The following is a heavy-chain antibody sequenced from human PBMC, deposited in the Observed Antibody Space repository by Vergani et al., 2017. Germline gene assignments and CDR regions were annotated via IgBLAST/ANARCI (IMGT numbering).Heavy chain of an antibody. CDR2: ISSSSSYI. J-gene: IGHJ4*02. V-gene: IGHV3-21*01. CDR3: AXDSPALGVNSCLDY. D-gene: IGHD4-23*01. CDR1: GFTFSSYS. Sequence: EVQLVESGGGLVKPGGSLRLSCAASGFTFSSYSMNWVRQAPGKGLEWVSSISSSSSYIYYADSVKGRFTISRDNAKNSLYLQMNSLRAEDTAVYYCAXDSPALGVNSCLDYWGQGTLVTVSS.